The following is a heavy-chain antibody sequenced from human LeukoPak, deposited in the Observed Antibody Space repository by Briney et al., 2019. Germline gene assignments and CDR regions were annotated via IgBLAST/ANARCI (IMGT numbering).Heavy chain of an antibody. CDR1: GFTFGDYA. Sequence: GGSLRLSCTASGFTFGDYAMSWFRQAPGKGLEWVSAISGSGGSTYYADSVKGRFTISRDNSKNTLYLQMNSLRAEDTAVYYCAREAWLFPDYWGQGTLVTVSS. V-gene: IGHV3-23*01. CDR3: AREAWLFPDY. CDR2: ISGSGGST. J-gene: IGHJ4*02. D-gene: IGHD3-22*01.